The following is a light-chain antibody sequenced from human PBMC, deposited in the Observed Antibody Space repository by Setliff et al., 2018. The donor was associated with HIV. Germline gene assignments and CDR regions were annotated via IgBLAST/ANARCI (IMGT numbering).Light chain of an antibody. CDR2: YDN. CDR3: QVWDSNSDHPYG. Sequence: SYELPQPPSVSVAPGKTARIPCGGDSIGTKSVHWYQQKPGQAPVLVIYYDNDRPSGIPERFSGSNSGNTATLTISRVEAGDEADYYCQVWDSNSDHPYGFGTGTKVTVL. J-gene: IGLJ1*01. CDR1: SIGTKS. V-gene: IGLV3-21*04.